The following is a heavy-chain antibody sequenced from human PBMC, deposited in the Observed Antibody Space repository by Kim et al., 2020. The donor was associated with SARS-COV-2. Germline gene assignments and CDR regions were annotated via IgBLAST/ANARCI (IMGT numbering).Heavy chain of an antibody. CDR1: GFTFSSYA. CDR2: ISGSGGST. Sequence: GGSLRLSCAASGFTFSSYAMSWVRQAPGKGLEWVPAISGSGGSTYYADSVKGRFTISRDNSKNTLYLQMNSLRAEDTAVYYCAKGSGYSSSWTEGYNWFDPWGQGTLVTVSS. CDR3: AKGSGYSSSWTEGYNWFDP. J-gene: IGHJ5*02. D-gene: IGHD6-13*01. V-gene: IGHV3-23*01.